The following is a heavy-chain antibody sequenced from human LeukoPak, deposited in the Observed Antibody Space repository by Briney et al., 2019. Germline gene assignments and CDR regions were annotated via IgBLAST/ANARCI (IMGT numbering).Heavy chain of an antibody. V-gene: IGHV3-13*01. J-gene: IGHJ6*03. Sequence: GGSLRHSCAASGFTFSSFDMHWVRPPTGQGLEWVSTIGTASDTYYPGSVEGRFTLSRDNAKNSFYLQMNSLAAGDTAVYYWGRGPPRGEYYCMDVWRKGTTVTVSS. D-gene: IGHD3-3*01. CDR1: GFTFSSFD. CDR3: GRGPPRGEYYCMDV. CDR2: IGTASDT.